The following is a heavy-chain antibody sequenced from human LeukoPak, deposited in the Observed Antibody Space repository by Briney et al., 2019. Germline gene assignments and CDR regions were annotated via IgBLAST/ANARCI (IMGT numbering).Heavy chain of an antibody. D-gene: IGHD3-10*01. CDR1: GGSFSGYY. J-gene: IGHJ6*03. CDR2: INHSGST. Sequence: SETLSLTXAVYGGSFSGYYWSWIRQPPGKGLEWIGEINHSGSTNYNPSLKSRVTISVDTSKNQSSLKLSSVTAADTAVYYCARHWDHITPHMDVWGKGTTVTVSS. CDR3: ARHWDHITPHMDV. V-gene: IGHV4-34*01.